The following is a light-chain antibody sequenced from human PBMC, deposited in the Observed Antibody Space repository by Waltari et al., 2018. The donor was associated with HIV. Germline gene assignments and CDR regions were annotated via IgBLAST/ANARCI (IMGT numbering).Light chain of an antibody. Sequence: DIVMTQSPLSLPVTPGEPASIPCRSSQSLLHSNGYNYLDWYVQKPEQSPQLLIYLGSNRASRVPDRVSGGGSGTDFRLKISRVEAEDDGVCYCMEALRTPKTFGQGTKVEIK. CDR1: QSLLHSNGYNY. CDR3: MEALRTPKT. J-gene: IGKJ1*01. CDR2: LGS. V-gene: IGKV2-28*01.